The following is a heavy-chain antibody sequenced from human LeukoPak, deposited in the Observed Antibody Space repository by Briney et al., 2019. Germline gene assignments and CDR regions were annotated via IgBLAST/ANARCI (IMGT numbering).Heavy chain of an antibody. CDR1: GYSFTGYF. Sequence: SVKVSCKASGYSFTGYFILWMRQAPGQGLEWMGGIIPIFGTANYAQKFQGRVTITTDESTSTAYMELSSLRSEDTAVYYCARDRFSGRAGLSHFDYWGQGTLVTVSS. D-gene: IGHD6-19*01. CDR3: ARDRFSGRAGLSHFDY. J-gene: IGHJ4*02. CDR2: IIPIFGTA. V-gene: IGHV1-69*05.